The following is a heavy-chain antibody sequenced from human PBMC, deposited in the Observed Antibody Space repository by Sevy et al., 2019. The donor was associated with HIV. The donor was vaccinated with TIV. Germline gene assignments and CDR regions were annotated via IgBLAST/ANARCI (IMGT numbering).Heavy chain of an antibody. V-gene: IGHV3-11*04. J-gene: IGHJ3*02. CDR1: GFTFSDYY. D-gene: IGHD2-15*01. CDR2: ISSSGSTI. Sequence: GGSLRLSCAASGFTFSDYYMSWIRQAPGKGLEWVSYISSSGSTIYYADSVKGRFTISRDNAKSSLYLQMNSLRAEDTAVYYCARDRDVVVVAATFDAFDIWGQGTMVTVSS. CDR3: ARDRDVVVVAATFDAFDI.